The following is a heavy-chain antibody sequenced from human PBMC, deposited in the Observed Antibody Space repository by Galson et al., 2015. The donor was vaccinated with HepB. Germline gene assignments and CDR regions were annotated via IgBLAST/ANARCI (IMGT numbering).Heavy chain of an antibody. CDR2: INAGNGNT. CDR1: GYTFTSYA. Sequence: SVKVSCKASGYTFTSYAMHWVRQAPGQRLEWMGWINAGNGNTKYSQKFQGRVTITRDTSASTAYMELSSLRSEDTAVYYCAREPGGTMVRGVIYYYYYGMDVWGQGTTVTVSS. CDR3: AREPGGTMVRGVIYYYYYGMDV. V-gene: IGHV1-3*01. J-gene: IGHJ6*02. D-gene: IGHD3-10*01.